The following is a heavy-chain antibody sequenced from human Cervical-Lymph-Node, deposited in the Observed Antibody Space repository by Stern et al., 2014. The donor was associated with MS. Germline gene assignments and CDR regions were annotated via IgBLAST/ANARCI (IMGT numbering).Heavy chain of an antibody. Sequence: MQLVASGGGVVQPGRSLRLSCAASGFSLSRYAMHWVRQAPGKGLEWVALIWYDGSNPYYSDSLTGQFAVPRDNFKNTLYRQMNSLRAEDTAVYYCASAYSSSHYYFDYWGQGTLVTVSS. CDR2: IWYDGSNP. CDR3: ASAYSSSHYYFDY. J-gene: IGHJ4*02. CDR1: GFSLSRYA. D-gene: IGHD6-13*01. V-gene: IGHV3-33*01.